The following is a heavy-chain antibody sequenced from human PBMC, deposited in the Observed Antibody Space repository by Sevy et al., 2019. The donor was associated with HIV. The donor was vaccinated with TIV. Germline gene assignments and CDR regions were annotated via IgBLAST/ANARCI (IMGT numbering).Heavy chain of an antibody. CDR2: ISNGGERT. D-gene: IGHD3-22*01. CDR3: AKSLYDSTGYYPVLDY. V-gene: IGHV3-23*01. J-gene: IGHJ4*02. Sequence: GGSLRPSCEASGFTFNTYAMNWVRQAPGKGLEWVSGISNGGERTDYTDSVKGRVTISRDNFKNTLFLQLNSLRADDTAVYYCAKSLYDSTGYYPVLDYWGQGTPVTVSS. CDR1: GFTFNTYA.